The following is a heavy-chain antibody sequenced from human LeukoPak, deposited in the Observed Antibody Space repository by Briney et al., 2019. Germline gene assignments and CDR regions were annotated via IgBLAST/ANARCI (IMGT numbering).Heavy chain of an antibody. CDR2: ISSNGGST. CDR1: GFTFSSYA. Sequence: GGSLRLSCAASGFTFSSYAMHWVRQAPGKGLEYVSAISSNGGSTYYANSVKGRFTISRDNSKNTLYLQMGSLRAEDMAVYYCARKVPNDSSGYYYRGQFDPWGQGTLVTVSS. J-gene: IGHJ5*02. V-gene: IGHV3-64*01. CDR3: ARKVPNDSSGYYYRGQFDP. D-gene: IGHD3-22*01.